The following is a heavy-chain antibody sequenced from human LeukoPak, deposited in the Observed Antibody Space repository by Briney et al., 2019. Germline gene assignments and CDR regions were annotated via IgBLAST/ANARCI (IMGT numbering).Heavy chain of an antibody. CDR1: GFTFSSYW. J-gene: IGHJ3*02. V-gene: IGHV3-74*01. CDR2: INSDGSST. Sequence: PGGSLRLSCAASGFTFSSYWMHWVRQAPGKGLVWVSRINSDGSSTSYADSVKGRFTISRDNAKNTLYLQMNSLRAEDTAVYYCAKDGLRGPLLPHAFDIWGQGTMVTVSS. D-gene: IGHD3-10*01. CDR3: AKDGLRGPLLPHAFDI.